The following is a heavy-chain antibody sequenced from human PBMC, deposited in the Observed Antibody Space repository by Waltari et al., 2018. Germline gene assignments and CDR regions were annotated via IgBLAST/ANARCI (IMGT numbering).Heavy chain of an antibody. CDR2: INPNSGGT. D-gene: IGHD6-13*01. J-gene: IGHJ5*02. V-gene: IGHV1-2*02. CDR1: GYTFTGYY. CDR3: ARDEVAAAAGENWFDP. Sequence: QVQLVQSGAEVKKPGASVKVSCKASGYTFTGYYMPWVRKAPGQGLEWMGWINPNSGGTNYAQKFQGRVTMTRDTSISTAYMELSRLRSDDTAVYYCARDEVAAAAGENWFDPWGQGTLVTVSS.